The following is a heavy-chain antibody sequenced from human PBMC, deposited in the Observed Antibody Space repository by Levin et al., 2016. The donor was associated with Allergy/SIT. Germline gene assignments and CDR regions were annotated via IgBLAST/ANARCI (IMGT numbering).Heavy chain of an antibody. CDR2: ITGSGGGT. J-gene: IGHJ5*02. CDR3: AKGKASGLLDWFDP. D-gene: IGHD3-10*01. V-gene: IGHV3-23*01. CDR1: GFTFNNYV. Sequence: GESLKISCAASGFTFNNYVMTWVRQAPGKGLHWVSSITGSGGGTYYADSVKGRFTIYRDNSKNTLYLQMNSLRVEDTAVYYCAKGKASGLLDWFDPWGQGTLVSVSS.